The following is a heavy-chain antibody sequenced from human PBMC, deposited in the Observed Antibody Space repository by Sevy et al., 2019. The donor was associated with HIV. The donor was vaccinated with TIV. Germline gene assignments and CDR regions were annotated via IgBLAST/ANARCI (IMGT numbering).Heavy chain of an antibody. CDR2: ISAYNGNT. CDR1: DYTFSTQG. V-gene: IGHV1-18*01. D-gene: IGHD3-22*01. J-gene: IGHJ4*02. CDR3: ERDWAQGYYYDARGVKRDYYFDY. Sequence: ASVKVSCKASDYTFSTQGFNWVRQAPGQGLEWMGWISAYNGNTKYAQKFQGRVTMTTDTSTSTADMELRSLTSEYTAVYYCERDWAQGYYYDARGVKRDYYFDYWGQGTLVTVSS.